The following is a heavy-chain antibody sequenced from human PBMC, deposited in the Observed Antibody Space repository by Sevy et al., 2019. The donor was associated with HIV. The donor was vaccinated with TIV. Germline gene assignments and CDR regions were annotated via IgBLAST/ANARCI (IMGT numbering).Heavy chain of an antibody. CDR2: INHSGST. J-gene: IGHJ4*02. Sequence: SENLSLTCAVYGGSFSGYYWSWIRQPPGKGLEWIGEINHSGSTNYNPSLKSRVTISVDTSKNQFSLKLSSLTAADTAVYYCARDKDTAMGDWGQGTLVTVSS. V-gene: IGHV4-34*01. CDR3: ARDKDTAMGD. CDR1: GGSFSGYY. D-gene: IGHD5-18*01.